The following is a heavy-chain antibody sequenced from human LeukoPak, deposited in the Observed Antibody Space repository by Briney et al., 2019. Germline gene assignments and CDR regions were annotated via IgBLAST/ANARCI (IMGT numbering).Heavy chain of an antibody. J-gene: IGHJ4*02. V-gene: IGHV4-4*07. Sequence: SETLSLTCTVSGGSISSYYWSWIRQPAGKGLEWIGRIYTSGSTNYNPSLKSRVTMSVDTSKNQFSLKLSSVTAADTAVYYCARQDRPGIAAAGIYYFDYWGQGTLVTVSS. CDR1: GGSISSYY. CDR2: IYTSGST. D-gene: IGHD6-13*01. CDR3: ARQDRPGIAAAGIYYFDY.